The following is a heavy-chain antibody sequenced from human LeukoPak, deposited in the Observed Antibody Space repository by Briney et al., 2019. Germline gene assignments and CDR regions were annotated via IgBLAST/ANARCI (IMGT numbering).Heavy chain of an antibody. CDR1: GYTLTELS. Sequence: ASVKVSCKVSGYTLTELSMHWVRQAPGKGLEWMGGFDPEDGETIYAQKFQARVTMTEDTSTDTAYMELSSLRSEDTAVYYCATVFYYGSGSYRQYFQHWGQGTLVTVSS. D-gene: IGHD3-10*01. J-gene: IGHJ1*01. CDR2: FDPEDGET. CDR3: ATVFYYGSGSYRQYFQH. V-gene: IGHV1-24*01.